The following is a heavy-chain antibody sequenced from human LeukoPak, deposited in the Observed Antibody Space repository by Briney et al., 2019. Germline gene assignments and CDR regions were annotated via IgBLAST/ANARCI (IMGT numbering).Heavy chain of an antibody. CDR1: GGSISRDY. J-gene: IGHJ5*02. D-gene: IGHD2-15*01. Sequence: PSETLSLTCSVSGGSISRDYWSWIRQPAGKGLEWIGGMFASGNNNYNPSLKSRVTMSLDTSKNRFSLKLSSVTAADTAVYYCAKDCSGGRCSYWFDPWGQGTLVTVSS. CDR2: MFASGNN. CDR3: AKDCSGGRCSYWFDP. V-gene: IGHV4-4*07.